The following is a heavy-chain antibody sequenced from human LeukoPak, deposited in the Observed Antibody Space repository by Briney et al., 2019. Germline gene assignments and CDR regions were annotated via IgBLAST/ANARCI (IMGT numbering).Heavy chain of an antibody. J-gene: IGHJ4*02. D-gene: IGHD2-15*01. V-gene: IGHV1-2*06. CDR1: GYTFTGYY. CDR3: LFYCSGGSATDY. CDR2: INPNSGGT. Sequence: ASVKVSCKASGYTFTGYYMHWVRQAPGQGLEWMGRINPNSGGTNYARKFQGRVTMTRDTSISTAYMELSRLRSDDTAVYYCLFYCSGGSATDYWGQGTLVTVSS.